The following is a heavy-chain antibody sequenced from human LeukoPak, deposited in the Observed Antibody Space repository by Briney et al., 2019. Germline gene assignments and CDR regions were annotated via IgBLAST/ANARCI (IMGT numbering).Heavy chain of an antibody. J-gene: IGHJ4*02. CDR2: IKQDGSEK. D-gene: IGHD6-13*01. CDR3: ARGSAAGTG. Sequence: PGGSLRLSCAASGFTLSSYWMNWVRQAPGKGLEWVANIKQDGSEKYYVDSVKGRFTISRDNAENSLYLQVNSLRVEDTAVYYCARGSAAGTGWGQGTLVTVSS. CDR1: GFTLSSYW. V-gene: IGHV3-7*04.